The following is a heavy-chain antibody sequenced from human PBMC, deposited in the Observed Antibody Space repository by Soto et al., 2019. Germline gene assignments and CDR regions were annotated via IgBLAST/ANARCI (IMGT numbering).Heavy chain of an antibody. V-gene: IGHV1-3*04. CDR3: ARGDQLYPYCYRMDV. J-gene: IGHJ6*04. CDR2: INTGNGNT. Sequence: ASVKVSCKASGYSFTTHAMIWVRQAPGQRPEWMGWINTGNGNTRYSPKFQGRVNITRDTSASTAYMELSSLKSEDTAVYYCARGDQLYPYCYRMDVWGKGSTVTVSS. CDR1: GYSFTTHA. D-gene: IGHD3-3*01.